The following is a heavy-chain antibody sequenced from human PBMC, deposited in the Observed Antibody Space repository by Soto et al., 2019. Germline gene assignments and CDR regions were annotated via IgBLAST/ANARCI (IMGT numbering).Heavy chain of an antibody. CDR1: CGSISRYY. CDR2: LYNTGST. D-gene: IGHD2-21*02. Sequence: SETLSLTCTVSCGSISRYYWSWIRQPPGKGLEWIGYLYNTGSTIYNPSLKSRVTISVDTSKNQFSLKLNSVTAADTAVYYCARDLWGYCGTDCYPLDVWGQGTTVTVSS. J-gene: IGHJ6*02. V-gene: IGHV4-59*01. CDR3: ARDLWGYCGTDCYPLDV.